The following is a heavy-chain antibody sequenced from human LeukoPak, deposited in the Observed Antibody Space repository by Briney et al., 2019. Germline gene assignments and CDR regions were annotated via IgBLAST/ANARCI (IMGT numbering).Heavy chain of an antibody. Sequence: PGGSLRLSCAASGFTFSSYAMSWVRQAPGKGLEWVSAISGSGGSTYYADSVKGRFTISRDNSKNTLYLQMNSLRAEDTAVYYLANGMGGGLRFGPPPRLVSWGQGTLVTVSS. V-gene: IGHV3-23*01. CDR3: ANGMGGGLRFGPPPRLVS. J-gene: IGHJ4*02. D-gene: IGHD3-16*01. CDR2: ISGSGGST. CDR1: GFTFSSYA.